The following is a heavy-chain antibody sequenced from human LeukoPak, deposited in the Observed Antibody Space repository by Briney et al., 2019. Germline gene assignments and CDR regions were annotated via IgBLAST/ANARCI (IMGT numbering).Heavy chain of an antibody. J-gene: IGHJ3*01. V-gene: IGHV3-7*01. CDR2: IKQDGSEK. CDR3: ARDQGYCTSASCRGDAFDV. Sequence: TGGSLRLSCAASGFTVTSNYMSWVRQAPGKGLEWVAKIKQDGSEKYYVDSVKGRFTISRDNAKNSLSLQMNSLRAEDTAVYYCARDQGYCTSASCRGDAFDVWGQGSMISVSS. D-gene: IGHD2-2*01. CDR1: GFTVTSNY.